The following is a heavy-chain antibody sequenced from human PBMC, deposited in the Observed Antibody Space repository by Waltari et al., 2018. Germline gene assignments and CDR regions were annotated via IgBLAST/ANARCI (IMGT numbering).Heavy chain of an antibody. J-gene: IGHJ4*02. Sequence: EVQLLESGGGLVQPGGYLRLSCAASGFTFSSSAMSWVRQAPGKGLEWVSVIYSGGSTSYADSVKGRFTVSNDYSKDTVYLQMDSLRADDTAVYYCAKDTDWYLDYWGQGTLVTVSS. CDR1: GFTFSSSA. D-gene: IGHD2-21*01. CDR3: AKDTDWYLDY. CDR2: IYSGGST. V-gene: IGHV3-23*03.